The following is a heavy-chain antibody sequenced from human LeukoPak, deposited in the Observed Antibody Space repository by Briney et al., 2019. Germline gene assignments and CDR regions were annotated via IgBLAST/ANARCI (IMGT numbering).Heavy chain of an antibody. J-gene: IGHJ4*02. V-gene: IGHV3-48*02. D-gene: IGHD3-16*01. CDR3: ARDIPLGETRYYFGY. CDR1: GFTFSSYS. CDR2: ISSSSSTI. Sequence: GGSLRLSCAASGFTFSSYSMNWVRQAPGKGLEWVSYISSSSSTIYYADSVKGRFTISRDNAKNSLHLQMNSLRDEDTAVYYCARDIPLGETRYYFGYWGQGTLVTVSS.